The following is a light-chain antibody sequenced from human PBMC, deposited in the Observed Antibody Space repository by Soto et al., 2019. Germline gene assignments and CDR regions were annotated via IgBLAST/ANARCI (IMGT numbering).Light chain of an antibody. CDR1: QSLVYSDGNTY. V-gene: IGKV2-30*01. CDR3: MQGTHWPPNWT. Sequence: DVVMTQSPLSLPVTLGQPASISCRSSQSLVYSDGNTYLNWFQQRPGQSPRRLIYKVSNRDSGVPDRFSGSGSGTDSTLKISRVEAEDVGGYYCMQGTHWPPNWTFGQGTKVEIK. CDR2: KVS. J-gene: IGKJ1*01.